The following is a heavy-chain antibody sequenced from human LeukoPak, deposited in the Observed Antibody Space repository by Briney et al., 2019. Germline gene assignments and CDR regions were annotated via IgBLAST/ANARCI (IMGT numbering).Heavy chain of an antibody. CDR3: ARDSADNLGRVTRYYDFWSGYYGTYYFDY. CDR1: GYTFTSYG. J-gene: IGHJ4*02. V-gene: IGHV1-18*01. CDR2: ISAYNGNT. Sequence: GASVKVSCKASGYTFTSYGISWVRQAPGQGLEWMGWISAYNGNTNYAQKLQGRVTMTTDTPTSTAYMELRSLRSDDTAVYYCARDSADNLGRVTRYYDFWSGYYGTYYFDYWGQGTLVTVSS. D-gene: IGHD3-3*01.